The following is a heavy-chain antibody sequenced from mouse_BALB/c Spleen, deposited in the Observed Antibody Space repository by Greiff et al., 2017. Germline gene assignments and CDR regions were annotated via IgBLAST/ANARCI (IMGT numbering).Heavy chain of an antibody. J-gene: IGHJ2*01. CDR3: ARNGGLRPYFDY. D-gene: IGHD1-2*01. V-gene: IGHV2-2*02. Sequence: VQLQQSGPGLVQPSQSLSITCTVSGFSLTSYGVHWVRQSPGKGLEWLGVIWSGGSTDYNAAFISRLSISKDNSKSQVFFKMNSLQANDTAIYYCARNGGLRPYFDYWGQGTTLTVSS. CDR1: GFSLTSYG. CDR2: IWSGGST.